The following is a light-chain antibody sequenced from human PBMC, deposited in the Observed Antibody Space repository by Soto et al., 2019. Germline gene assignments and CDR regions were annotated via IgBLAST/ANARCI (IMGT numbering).Light chain of an antibody. CDR2: EGT. Sequence: QSVLTQPASVSGSPGQSIAISCTGTSSDVGSYNLVSWYQQHPGKAPKLMIYEGTKRPSGGSNRFSGSKSGNTASLTISGLQAEDEADYYCSSYTSISTYVFGTGTKVTVL. J-gene: IGLJ1*01. V-gene: IGLV2-14*02. CDR3: SSYTSISTYV. CDR1: SSDVGSYNL.